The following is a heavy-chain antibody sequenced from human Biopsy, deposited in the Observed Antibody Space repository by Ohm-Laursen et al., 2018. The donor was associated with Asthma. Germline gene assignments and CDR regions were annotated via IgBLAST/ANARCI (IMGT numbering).Heavy chain of an antibody. CDR2: IRVGYSIV. CDR1: GNTFTDYW. J-gene: IGHJ4*02. D-gene: IGHD3-16*01. CDR3: ATTFDGGFRWDF. V-gene: IGHV5-51*03. Sequence: GESLKISCKVSGNTFTDYWIGWVRQMPGQGLEWMGIIRVGYSIVKYSPSSQGQVTISADKSVSSSYLQWTSLEASDSATYFCATTFDGGFRWDFWGQGTLVSVAS.